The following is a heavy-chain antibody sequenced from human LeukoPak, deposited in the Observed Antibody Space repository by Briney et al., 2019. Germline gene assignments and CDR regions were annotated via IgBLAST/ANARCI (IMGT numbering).Heavy chain of an antibody. D-gene: IGHD5-18*01. J-gene: IGHJ6*03. Sequence: ASVKVSCKASGGTFSSYAISWVRQAPGQGLEWMGGIIPIFGTANYAQKFQGRVTITTDESTSTAYMELSSLRSEDTAVYYCATSTPYSYGNYYYYYYMDVWGKGTTVTVSS. CDR1: GGTFSSYA. CDR3: ATSTPYSYGNYYYYYYMDV. V-gene: IGHV1-69*05. CDR2: IIPIFGTA.